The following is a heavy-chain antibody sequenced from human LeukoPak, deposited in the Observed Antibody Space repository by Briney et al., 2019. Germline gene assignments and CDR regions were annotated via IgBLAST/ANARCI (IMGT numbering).Heavy chain of an antibody. CDR2: IIPIFGTA. J-gene: IGHJ5*02. V-gene: IGHV1-69*05. CDR1: GYTFTSYA. D-gene: IGHD3-10*01. CDR3: ARGGEYGSGSYYNH. Sequence: SVKVSCKASGYTFTSYAISWVRQAPGQGLEWMGRIIPIFGTANYAQKFQGRVTITTDESTSTAYMELSSLRSEDTAVYYCARGGEYGSGSYYNHWGQGTLVTVSS.